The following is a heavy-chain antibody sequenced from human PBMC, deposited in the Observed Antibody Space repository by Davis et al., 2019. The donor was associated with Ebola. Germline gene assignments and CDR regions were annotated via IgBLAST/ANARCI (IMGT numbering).Heavy chain of an antibody. D-gene: IGHD4-11*01. CDR2: ISGSGGST. J-gene: IGHJ5*02. V-gene: IGHV3-23*01. CDR3: AKGLTTVTTGGWFDP. CDR1: GFTFSSYS. Sequence: GGSLRLSCAASGFTFSSYSMNWVRQAPGKGLEWVSAISGSGGSTYYADSVKGRFTISRDNSKNTLYLQMNSLRAEDTAVYYCAKGLTTVTTGGWFDPWGQGTPVTVSS.